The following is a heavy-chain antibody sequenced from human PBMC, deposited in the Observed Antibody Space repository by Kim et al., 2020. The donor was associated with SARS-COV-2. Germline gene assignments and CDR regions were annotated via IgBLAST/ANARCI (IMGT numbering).Heavy chain of an antibody. CDR2: INHSGST. Sequence: SETLSLTCAVYGGSFSGYYWSWIRQPPGKGLEWIGEINHSGSTNYNPSLKSRVTISVDTSKNQFSLKLSSVTAADTAVYYCARVEKWRGVPAAIRGLMGYYMDVWGKGTTVTVSS. CDR3: ARVEKWRGVPAAIRGLMGYYMDV. V-gene: IGHV4-34*01. D-gene: IGHD2-2*02. J-gene: IGHJ6*03. CDR1: GGSFSGYY.